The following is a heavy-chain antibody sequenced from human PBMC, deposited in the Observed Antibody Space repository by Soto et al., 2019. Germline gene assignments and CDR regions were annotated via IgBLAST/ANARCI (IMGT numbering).Heavy chain of an antibody. V-gene: IGHV1-46*01. D-gene: IGHD3-10*01. Sequence: QVQLVQSGAEVKKPGASVKVSCKASGYTFTTYYMHWARQAPGQGLEWMGIISPDGGRTSYAQKFQGPFTMTRATSTNKVYMEPISLRSEDPAVYYCATRVPGHYWGQRTLVTISS. CDR1: GYTFTTYY. J-gene: IGHJ4*02. CDR3: ATRVPGHY. CDR2: ISPDGGRT.